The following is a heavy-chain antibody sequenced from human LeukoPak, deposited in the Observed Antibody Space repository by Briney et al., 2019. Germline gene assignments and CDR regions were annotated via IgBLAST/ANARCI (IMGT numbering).Heavy chain of an antibody. J-gene: IGHJ4*01. Sequence: SETLSLPCTVSGGSIYHFYWSCIPHSPGRGLEWSGYVPSSERADHNPPLRGRVYIPPDTSKSQGSLRLTSVTATDTAEYFWARHDEECPGEYCCLLRFDYWGHGSLVTVSS. CDR2: VPSSERA. CDR3: ARHDEECPGEYCCLLRFDY. CDR1: GGSIYHFY. V-gene: IGHV4-59*08. D-gene: IGHD2-8*02.